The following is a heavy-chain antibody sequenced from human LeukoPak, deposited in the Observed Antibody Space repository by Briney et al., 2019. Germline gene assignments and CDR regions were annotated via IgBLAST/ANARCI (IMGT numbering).Heavy chain of an antibody. V-gene: IGHV1-69*05. D-gene: IGHD2-2*01. CDR1: GGTFSSYA. J-gene: IGHJ3*02. Sequence: SVKVSCKASGGTFSSYAISWVRQAPGQGLEWMGGIIPIFGTANYAQKLQGRVTMTTDTSTSTAYMELRSLRSDDTAVYYCARDGSIVVVPAADAFDIWGQGTMVTVSS. CDR2: IIPIFGTA. CDR3: ARDGSIVVVPAADAFDI.